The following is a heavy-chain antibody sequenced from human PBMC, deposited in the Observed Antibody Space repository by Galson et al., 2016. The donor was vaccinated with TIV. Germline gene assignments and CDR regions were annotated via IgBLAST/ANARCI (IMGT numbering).Heavy chain of an antibody. CDR2: VWYGGDKK. J-gene: IGHJ6*02. CDR3: ARDLPPPDDGYGMDV. CDR1: GFAFSIYG. V-gene: IGHV3-33*08. D-gene: IGHD3-3*01. Sequence: SLRLSCAASGFAFSIYGMHWVRQAPGKGLEWVALVWYGGDKKSYADSVRGRFTISRDNSKNTLYLQMNSLSAEDTAIYYCARDLPPPDDGYGMDVWGQGTTVTVSS.